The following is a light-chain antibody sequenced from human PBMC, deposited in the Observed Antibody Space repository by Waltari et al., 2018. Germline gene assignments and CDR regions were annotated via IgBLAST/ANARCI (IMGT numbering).Light chain of an antibody. CDR1: QCLVQSDGTTD. CDR2: KIS. CDR3: MQAAHWPKT. J-gene: IGKJ1*01. Sequence: QCLVQSDGTTDVNLFHQRAGQSPWRLIYKISDKDAWVPDRFSGSGSGTDFTLKISRVEAEDVGVYYCMQAAHWPKTFGQGTRWKSN. V-gene: IGKV2-30*02.